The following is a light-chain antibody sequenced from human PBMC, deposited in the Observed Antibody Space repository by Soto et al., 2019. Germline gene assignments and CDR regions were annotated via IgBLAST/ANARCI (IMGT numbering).Light chain of an antibody. J-gene: IGKJ1*01. Sequence: DIQMTQSPSTLSASVGDRVTITCRASESISTWLAWYQQKPGKAPNLLIYKASTLESGVPSRFSGSGSGTEFTLTISSLQPDDFATYYCQHYNSSPWTFGQGTKVEIK. CDR3: QHYNSSPWT. CDR1: ESISTW. V-gene: IGKV1-5*03. CDR2: KAS.